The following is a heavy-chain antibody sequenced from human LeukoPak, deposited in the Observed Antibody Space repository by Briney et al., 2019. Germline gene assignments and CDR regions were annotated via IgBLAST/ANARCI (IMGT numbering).Heavy chain of an antibody. CDR2: ISAYNGNT. CDR1: DYTFTSYG. D-gene: IGHD3-9*01. Sequence: ASVKVSCKASDYTFTSYGISWVRQAPGQGLEWMGWISAYNGNTNYAQKLQGRVTMTTDTSTSTAYMELRSLRSDDTAVYYCARDITGYGAFDIWGQGTMVTVSS. CDR3: ARDITGYGAFDI. J-gene: IGHJ3*02. V-gene: IGHV1-18*01.